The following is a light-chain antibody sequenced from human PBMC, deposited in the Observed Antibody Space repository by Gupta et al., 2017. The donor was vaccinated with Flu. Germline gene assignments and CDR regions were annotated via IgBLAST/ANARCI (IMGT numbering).Light chain of an antibody. CDR1: QGISNY. Sequence: DIQMTQSPSSLSASVGDRVTITCRASQGISNYLAWYQQKPGTVPKLLIYAASTLDSGVPSRFSGRGSGTDFTLTISSLQPEDVATYYCQKYNSAPRTFGPGTKLDIK. CDR3: QKYNSAPRT. CDR2: AAS. J-gene: IGKJ3*01. V-gene: IGKV1-27*01.